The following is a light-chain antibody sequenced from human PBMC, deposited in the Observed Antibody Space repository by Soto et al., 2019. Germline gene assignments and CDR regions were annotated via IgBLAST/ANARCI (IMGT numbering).Light chain of an antibody. CDR3: GAWDSSLRSLYV. J-gene: IGLJ1*01. CDR1: SSNIGKNY. V-gene: IGLV1-51*02. CDR2: ENN. Sequence: QSVLTQPPSVSAAPGQKVTISCSGSSSNIGKNYVSWYQQLPGTAPKLLIYENNKRPSGIPDRFSGSKSGTSATLGITGLQTGDEAEYYCGAWDSSLRSLYVFGTGTKVTVL.